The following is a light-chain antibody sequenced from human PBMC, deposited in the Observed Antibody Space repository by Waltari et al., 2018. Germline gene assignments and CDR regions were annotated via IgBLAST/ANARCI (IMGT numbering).Light chain of an antibody. J-gene: IGKJ4*02. Sequence: DIQMTQSPSSLSASVGDRVPITSRASQNINNYLNWYQQRPGKAPKPLIYAASTLQSGAPLRFGGSGSGTDFTLSITSLQPEDFATYCCQQGYRTPLTFGGGTKVEIK. CDR2: AAS. CDR3: QQGYRTPLT. CDR1: QNINNY. V-gene: IGKV1-39*01.